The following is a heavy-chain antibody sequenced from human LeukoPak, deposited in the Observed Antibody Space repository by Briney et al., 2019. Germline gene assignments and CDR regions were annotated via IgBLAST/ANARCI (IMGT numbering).Heavy chain of an antibody. Sequence: SVKVSCKASGGTFSSYAISWVRQAPGQGLEWMGGIIPIFGTANYAQKFQGRVTITADESTSTAYMELSSLRSEDTAVYYCATMVTQRGYFQHWGQGALVTVSS. J-gene: IGHJ1*01. V-gene: IGHV1-69*13. CDR1: GGTFSSYA. D-gene: IGHD4-17*01. CDR2: IIPIFGTA. CDR3: ATMVTQRGYFQH.